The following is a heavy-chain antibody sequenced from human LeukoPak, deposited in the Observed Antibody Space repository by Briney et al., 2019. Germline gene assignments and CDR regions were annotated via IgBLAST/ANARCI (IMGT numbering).Heavy chain of an antibody. CDR2: IYTSGST. Sequence: SETLSLTCTVSGGSISSYYWIWIRQPAGKGLEWIGRIYTSGSTNYNPSLKSRVTMSVDTSKNQFSLKLSSVTAADTAVYYCASSYPNYYYGMDVWGQGTTVTVSS. V-gene: IGHV4-4*07. J-gene: IGHJ6*02. CDR1: GGSISSYY. D-gene: IGHD2-2*01. CDR3: ASSYPNYYYGMDV.